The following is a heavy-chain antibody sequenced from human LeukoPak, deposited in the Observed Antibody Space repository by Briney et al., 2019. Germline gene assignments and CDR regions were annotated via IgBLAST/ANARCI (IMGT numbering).Heavy chain of an antibody. D-gene: IGHD3-3*01. CDR1: GGSFRGYY. Sequence: SETLSLTCAVYGGSFRGYYWSWIRQPPGKGLEWIGEINHSGSTNYNPSLKSRVTISVDTSKNQFSLKLSSVTAADTAVYYCARGGSYYDFWSGYLSDDYWGQGTLVTVSS. CDR2: INHSGST. J-gene: IGHJ4*02. CDR3: ARGGSYYDFWSGYLSDDY. V-gene: IGHV4-34*01.